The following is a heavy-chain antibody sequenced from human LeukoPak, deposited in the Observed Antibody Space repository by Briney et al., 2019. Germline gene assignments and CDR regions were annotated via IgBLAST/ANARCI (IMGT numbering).Heavy chain of an antibody. D-gene: IGHD3-22*01. V-gene: IGHV3-21*01. CDR2: ISSSSSYI. CDR1: GFTFSSYS. CDR3: ARATVTYYYDSSGYYTHPYYYYYGMDV. J-gene: IGHJ6*02. Sequence: GGSLRLSCAASGFTFSSYSMNWVRQAPGKGLEWVSSISSSSSYIYYADSVKGRFTISRDNAKNSLYLQMNSLRAEDTAVYYCARATVTYYYDSSGYYTHPYYYYYGMDVWGQGTTVTVSS.